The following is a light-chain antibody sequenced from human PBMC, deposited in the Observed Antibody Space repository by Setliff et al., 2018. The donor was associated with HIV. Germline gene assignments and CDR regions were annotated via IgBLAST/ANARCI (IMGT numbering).Light chain of an antibody. Sequence: QSALTQPASVSGSPGQAITISCTGTRSDVGGYNSVSWYQQLPGKAPKLIIYDVSKRPSGVSNRFSGSKSANTASLTISGLQAEDEADYYCSSYTSSSTYVFGTGTSHRP. CDR2: DVS. V-gene: IGLV2-14*01. J-gene: IGLJ1*01. CDR1: RSDVGGYNS. CDR3: SSYTSSSTYV.